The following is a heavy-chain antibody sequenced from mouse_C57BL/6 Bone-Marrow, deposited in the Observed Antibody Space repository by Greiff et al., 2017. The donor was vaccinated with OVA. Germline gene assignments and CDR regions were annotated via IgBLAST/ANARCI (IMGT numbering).Heavy chain of an antibody. D-gene: IGHD1-1*01. Sequence: VQLQQSGAELARPGASVKLSCKAPFYTFTSYCISWVKQRTGQGLEWIGEIYPRSGNTYYNEKFKGKATLTADKSSSTAYMELRSLTSEDSAVYFCARMKYYGSLDYWGQGTTLTVSS. CDR3: ARMKYYGSLDY. CDR2: IYPRSGNT. CDR1: FYTFTSYC. J-gene: IGHJ2*01. V-gene: IGHV1-81*01.